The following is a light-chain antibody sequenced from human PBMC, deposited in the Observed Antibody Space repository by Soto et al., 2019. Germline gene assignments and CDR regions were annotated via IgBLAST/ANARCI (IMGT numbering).Light chain of an antibody. Sequence: DIQMTQSPSSLSASVGDRVTITCQASQDISNYLNWYQQKPGKAPKLLIYDASNLETGVPSRFSGRGSGTDFTFTISSLQPEDIATYYCQQYDTLTFGGGTKVEIK. CDR1: QDISNY. V-gene: IGKV1-33*01. CDR2: DAS. J-gene: IGKJ4*01. CDR3: QQYDTLT.